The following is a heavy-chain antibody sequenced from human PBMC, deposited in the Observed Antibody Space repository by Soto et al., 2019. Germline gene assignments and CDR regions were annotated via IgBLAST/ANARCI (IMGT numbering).Heavy chain of an antibody. CDR3: ARPPGISTAGTSVSDY. J-gene: IGHJ4*02. CDR1: GYTFRSYD. Sequence: QVQLVQSGAEVKKPGASVKVACKASGYTFRSYDINWVRQGTGQGLEWMGWMNPINGNTGYAQKFQGRVTMTRDTXAXXANMELSGLTSENTAVSFCARPPGISTAGTSVSDYWGQGPLVTVSS. CDR2: MNPINGNT. V-gene: IGHV1-8*01. D-gene: IGHD6-13*01.